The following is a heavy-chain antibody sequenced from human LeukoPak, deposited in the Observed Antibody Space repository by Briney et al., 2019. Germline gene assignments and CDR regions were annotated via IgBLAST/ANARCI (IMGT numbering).Heavy chain of an antibody. CDR1: GFTFSRYW. CDR3: AREYDFWSGYYPHFDY. Sequence: GGSLRLSCAASGFTFSRYWMHWVRQAPGKGPVWVSRINSDGSDTSYADSVKGRFTVSRDNAKNSLYLQMNSLRAEDTAVYYCAREYDFWSGYYPHFDYWGQGTLVTVSS. D-gene: IGHD3-3*01. V-gene: IGHV3-74*01. CDR2: INSDGSDT. J-gene: IGHJ4*02.